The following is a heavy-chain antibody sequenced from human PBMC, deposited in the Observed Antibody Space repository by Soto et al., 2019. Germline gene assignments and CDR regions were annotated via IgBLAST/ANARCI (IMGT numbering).Heavy chain of an antibody. V-gene: IGHV4-34*01. J-gene: IGHJ5*02. CDR2: INHSGST. D-gene: IGHD3-10*01. CDR3: ARGVRQPYNSCDP. CDR1: GGSFSGYY. Sequence: SETLSLTCAVYGGSFSGYYWSWIRQPPGKGLEWIGEINHSGSTNYNPSLKSRVTISVDTSKHQCSLKLSSVTAADTAVHYCARGVRQPYNSCDPWGQVTLVTVSS.